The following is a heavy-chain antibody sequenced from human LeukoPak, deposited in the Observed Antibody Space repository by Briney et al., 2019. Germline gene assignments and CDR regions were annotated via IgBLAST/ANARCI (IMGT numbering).Heavy chain of an antibody. CDR2: ISGDGGST. D-gene: IGHD3-3*01. V-gene: IGHV3-43*02. CDR1: GFTFDDYA. J-gene: IGHJ4*02. Sequence: GGSLRLSCAASGFTFDDYAMHWVRQAPGKGLEWVSLISGDGGSTYYADSVKGRFTVSRDNSKNSLYLQMNSLRTEDTALYYCAKAPLEWLSLYYFDYWGQGTLVTVSS. CDR3: AKAPLEWLSLYYFDY.